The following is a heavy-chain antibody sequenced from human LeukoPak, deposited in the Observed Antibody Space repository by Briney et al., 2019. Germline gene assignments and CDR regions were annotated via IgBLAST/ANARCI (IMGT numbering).Heavy chain of an antibody. CDR2: INYDGSDT. D-gene: IGHD3-10*01. CDR1: GFIFSTSA. CDR3: ARPGGYAFDI. Sequence: PGGSLRLSCEASGFIFSTSAMSWVRQAPGKGPEWMAIINYDGSDTYYADSVKGRFTLSRDNSKNALYLQMNSLRAADTAVYYCARPGGYAFDIWGEGAMVTVSS. J-gene: IGHJ3*02. V-gene: IGHV3-30*04.